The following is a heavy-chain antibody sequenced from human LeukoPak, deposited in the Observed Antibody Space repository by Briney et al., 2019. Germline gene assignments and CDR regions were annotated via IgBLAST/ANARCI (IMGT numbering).Heavy chain of an antibody. V-gene: IGHV3-21*04. D-gene: IGHD1-14*01. J-gene: IGHJ4*02. CDR3: AKDGSAPLYNTRWSEASFSDY. CDR2: ISSSSSYI. Sequence: GGSLRLSCAASGFTFSSYSMNWVRQAPGKGLEWVSSISSSSSYIYYADSVKGRFTISRDNSKNTLYLQMNSLRAEDTAVYYCAKDGSAPLYNTRWSEASFSDYWGQGTLVTVSS. CDR1: GFTFSSYS.